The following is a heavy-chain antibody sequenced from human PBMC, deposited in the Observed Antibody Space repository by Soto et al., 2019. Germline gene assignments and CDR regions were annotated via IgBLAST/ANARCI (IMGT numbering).Heavy chain of an antibody. CDR1: GFTFSSYA. D-gene: IGHD2-15*01. V-gene: IGHV3-23*01. CDR2: ISGSGGSR. Sequence: EVQLLESGGGLVQPGGSLRLSCVASGFTFSSYAMSWVRQAPGKGLEWVSTISGSGGSRYNTDSVKGRFTISRDNSKNTLYLQMNSLRAEDTAVYYCARKTLAATYYFGYWGQGTLVTVSS. J-gene: IGHJ4*02. CDR3: ARKTLAATYYFGY.